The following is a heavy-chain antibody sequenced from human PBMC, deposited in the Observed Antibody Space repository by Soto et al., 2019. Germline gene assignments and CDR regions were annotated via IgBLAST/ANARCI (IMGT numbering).Heavy chain of an antibody. CDR2: IWYDGGNK. CDR1: GFTFSSYG. Sequence: GGSLRLSCAASGFTFSSYGMHWVRQAPGKGLEWVAVIWYDGGNKYYADSVKGRFTISRDNSKNTLYLQMNSLRAEDTAVYYCARGVDDMITFGGVIGTFDPWGQGTLVTVSS. J-gene: IGHJ5*02. V-gene: IGHV3-33*01. CDR3: ARGVDDMITFGGVIGTFDP. D-gene: IGHD3-16*02.